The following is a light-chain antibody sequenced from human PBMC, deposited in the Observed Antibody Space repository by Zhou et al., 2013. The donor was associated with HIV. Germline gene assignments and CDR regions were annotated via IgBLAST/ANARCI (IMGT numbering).Light chain of an antibody. CDR1: QSVSYSF. Sequence: EIVLTQSPGTLSLSPGERATLSCRASQSVSYSFLAWYQQKPGQAPRLLIYGASSRATGIPDRFSGSGSGRDFTLTISGLQSEDFALYYCQQYDTWPSFGQGTKLQIK. CDR2: GAS. J-gene: IGKJ2*01. CDR3: QQYDTWPS. V-gene: IGKV3-20*01.